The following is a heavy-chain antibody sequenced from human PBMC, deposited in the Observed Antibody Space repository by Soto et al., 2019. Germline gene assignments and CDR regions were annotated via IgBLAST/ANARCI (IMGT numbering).Heavy chain of an antibody. Sequence: LSLTCTVSGGSISSGDYYWSWIRQHPGKDLEWIGYIYYSGSTYYNPSLKSPVTISVDTSKNPFSLKLSSVTAADTAVYCCAREVGPYYDSSGYYFSWWFEPWGQGTLITVSS. CDR3: AREVGPYYDSSGYYFSWWFEP. D-gene: IGHD3-22*01. CDR2: IYYSGST. CDR1: GGSISSGDYY. V-gene: IGHV4-31*01. J-gene: IGHJ5*02.